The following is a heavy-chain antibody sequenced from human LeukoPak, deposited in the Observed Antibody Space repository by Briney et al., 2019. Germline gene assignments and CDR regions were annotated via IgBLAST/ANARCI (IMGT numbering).Heavy chain of an antibody. CDR3: ARGGGYFDY. Sequence: GGSLRLSCAASGFTFSSYGMPWVRQAPGKGLEWVAVISYDGSNKYYADSVKGRFTISRDNSKNTLYLQMNSLRAEDTAVYYCARGGGYFDYWGQGTLVTVSS. J-gene: IGHJ4*02. D-gene: IGHD4-23*01. V-gene: IGHV3-30*03. CDR2: ISYDGSNK. CDR1: GFTFSSYG.